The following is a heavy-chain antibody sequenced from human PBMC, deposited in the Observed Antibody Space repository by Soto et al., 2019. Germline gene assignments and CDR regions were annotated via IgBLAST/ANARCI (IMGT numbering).Heavy chain of an antibody. CDR3: AREPEVALGYCSGGSWFCAFDI. CDR1: GYTFTSYV. V-gene: IGHV1-18*01. CDR2: ISAYNSNT. Sequence: ASVKVSCKASGYTFTSYVISWVLQALGQGREWFRWISAYNSNTNYAQKLQGRVTMTTDTSTSTAYMELRSLRSDDTAVYYCAREPEVALGYCSGGSWFCAFDIWGQGTMVTV. J-gene: IGHJ3*02. D-gene: IGHD2-15*01.